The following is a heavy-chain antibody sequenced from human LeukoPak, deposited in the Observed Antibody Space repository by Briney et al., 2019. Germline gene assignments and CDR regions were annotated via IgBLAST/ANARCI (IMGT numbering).Heavy chain of an antibody. J-gene: IGHJ4*02. D-gene: IGHD1-26*01. CDR1: GGSISSGGYY. CDR2: IYYSGST. Sequence: SETLSLTCTVSGGSISSGGYYWSWIRQHPGKGLEWIGYIYYSGSTYYIPSLKSRVTISVDTSKNQFSLKLTSVTAADTAVYYCARETYSGNQRGFDYWGQETLVTVSS. V-gene: IGHV4-31*03. CDR3: ARETYSGNQRGFDY.